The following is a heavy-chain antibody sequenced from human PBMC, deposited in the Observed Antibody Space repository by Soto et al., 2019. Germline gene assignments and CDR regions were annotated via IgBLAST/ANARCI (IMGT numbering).Heavy chain of an antibody. V-gene: IGHV4-59*01. CDR2: IYYSGST. CDR3: ARVRGVPAAKDRYYFDY. J-gene: IGHJ4*02. Sequence: PSETLSLTCTVSGGSISSYYWSWIRQPPGKGLEWIGYIYYSGSTNYNPSLKSRVTISVDTSKNQFSLKLSSVTAADTAVYYCARVRGVPAAKDRYYFDYWRQGTLVTVSS. CDR1: GGSISSYY. D-gene: IGHD2-2*01.